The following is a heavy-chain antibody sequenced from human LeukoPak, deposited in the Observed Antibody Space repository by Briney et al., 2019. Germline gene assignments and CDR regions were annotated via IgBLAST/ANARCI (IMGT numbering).Heavy chain of an antibody. D-gene: IGHD6-6*01. J-gene: IGHJ1*01. CDR2: IYYSGST. V-gene: IGHV4-59*01. CDR3: ARVRPYPSEYLQD. Sequence: SETLSLTCTVSGGSISSYYWSWIRQPPGKGLEWIGYIYYSGSTNYNPSLKSRATISVDTSKNQFSLKLSSVTAADTAVYYCARVRPYPSEYLQDWGQGTLVTVSS. CDR1: GGSISSYY.